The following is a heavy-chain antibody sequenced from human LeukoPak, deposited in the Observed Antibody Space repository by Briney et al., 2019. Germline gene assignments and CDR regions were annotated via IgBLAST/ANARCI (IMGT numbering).Heavy chain of an antibody. CDR3: ARDWKGEAPTGHYFDY. D-gene: IGHD1-1*01. CDR2: ISAYNGNT. CDR1: GYTFTTYG. J-gene: IGHJ4*02. Sequence: ASVNVSCNASGYTFTTYGISWERQAPGQGLEWMGWISAYNGNTNYAQKFQGRVTMTTDTSTSTAYMELRSLRSDDTAVYYCARDWKGEAPTGHYFDYWGQGTLVTVSS. V-gene: IGHV1-18*01.